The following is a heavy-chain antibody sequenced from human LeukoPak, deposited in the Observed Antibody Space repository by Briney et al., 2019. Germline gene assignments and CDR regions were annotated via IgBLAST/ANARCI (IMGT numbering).Heavy chain of an antibody. CDR1: EGTFSSYA. J-gene: IGHJ4*02. V-gene: IGHV1-69*04. D-gene: IGHD3-22*01. CDR2: IIPIFGIA. CDR3: AREYYDSSGYYYYFDY. Sequence: SVKVSCKASEGTFSSYAISWVRQAPGQGLEWMGRIIPIFGIANYAQKFQGRVTITADKSTSTAYMELSSLRSEDTAVYYCAREYYDSSGYYYYFDYWGQGTLITVSS.